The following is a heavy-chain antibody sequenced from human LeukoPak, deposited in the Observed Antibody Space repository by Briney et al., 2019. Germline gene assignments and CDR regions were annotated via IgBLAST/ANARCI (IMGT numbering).Heavy chain of an antibody. D-gene: IGHD4-17*01. Sequence: SETLSLTCTVSGGSIGSYYWSWIRQPPGKGLEWIGYIYYSGSTNYNPSLKSRVTISVDKSKNQFSLKLSSVTAADTAVYYCARLYGDPSYFDYWGQGTLVTVSS. CDR1: GGSIGSYY. CDR2: IYYSGST. V-gene: IGHV4-59*12. CDR3: ARLYGDPSYFDY. J-gene: IGHJ4*02.